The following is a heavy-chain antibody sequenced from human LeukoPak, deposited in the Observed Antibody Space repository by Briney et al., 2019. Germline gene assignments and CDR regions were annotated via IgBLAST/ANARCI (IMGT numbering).Heavy chain of an antibody. V-gene: IGHV1-18*01. CDR1: NYTFIAYG. CDR2: ISGYNGNT. Sequence: GASVKVSCKASNYTFIAYGISWVRQAPGQGLEWMGWISGYNGNTNYAQKFQDRFTETTDTSTSTAYMELRSLRSDDTAVYFCARDEAARPYYYGSGDGFDIWGQGTMVTVSS. CDR3: ARDEAARPYYYGSGDGFDI. J-gene: IGHJ3*02. D-gene: IGHD3-10*01.